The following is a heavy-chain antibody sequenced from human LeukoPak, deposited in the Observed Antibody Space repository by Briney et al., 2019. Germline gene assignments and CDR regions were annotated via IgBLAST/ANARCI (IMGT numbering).Heavy chain of an antibody. D-gene: IGHD3-10*01. V-gene: IGHV3-21*01. CDR1: GFTFSSYS. CDR2: ISSSNAYI. J-gene: IGHJ4*02. CDR3: ARAGGSETYGGEFDY. Sequence: GGSLRLSCAASGFTFSSYSMNWVRQAPGKGLELVSSISSSNAYIYYADSVKGRFTISRDNAKNSLYLQMNSLRAEDTAVYYCARAGGSETYGGEFDYWGQGTLVTVSS.